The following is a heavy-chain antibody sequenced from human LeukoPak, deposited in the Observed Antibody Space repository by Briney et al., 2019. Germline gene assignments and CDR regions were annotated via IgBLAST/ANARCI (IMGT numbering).Heavy chain of an antibody. V-gene: IGHV1-69*13. D-gene: IGHD1-20*01. J-gene: IGHJ4*02. CDR1: GGTFSSYA. CDR2: IIPIFGTA. Sequence: SVKVSCKASGGTFSSYAISRVRQAPGQGLEWMGGIIPIFGTANYAQKFQGRVTITADESTSTAYMELSSLRSEDTAVYYCATSEYNWNLLGPTAFDYWGQGTLVTVSS. CDR3: ATSEYNWNLLGPTAFDY.